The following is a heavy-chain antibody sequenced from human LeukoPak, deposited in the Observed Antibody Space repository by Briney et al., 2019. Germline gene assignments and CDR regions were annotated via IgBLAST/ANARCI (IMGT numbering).Heavy chain of an antibody. CDR1: GFSFNEYP. J-gene: IGHJ6*02. V-gene: IGHV3-30-3*01. CDR3: ARDMVALVWFGESYGVDV. Sequence: GRSLRLSCAASGFSFNEYPMHWVRQAPGKGLEWVAIVSSTGNNKYYADSVRGRFTISRDNSKSTVYLQMNGLRDDDTAVYFCARDMVALVWFGESYGVDVWGQGTTVIVS. CDR2: VSSTGNNK. D-gene: IGHD3-10*01.